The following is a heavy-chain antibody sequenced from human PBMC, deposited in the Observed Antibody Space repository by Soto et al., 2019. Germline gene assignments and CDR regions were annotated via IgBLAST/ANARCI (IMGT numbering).Heavy chain of an antibody. CDR2: IIPIFATV. CDR3: ASGGRGYSSAPRYYFDY. CDR1: GGSFSSNP. Sequence: QVQLVQSGSEVKKPGTSVKVSCKASGGSFSSNPISWVRQAPGQGLEWMAGIIPIFATVHYAQKFQGRGTITADESTSTAYMELTSLRSEDTAVYFCASGGRGYSSAPRYYFDYWGQGTLVTVSS. V-gene: IGHV1-69*01. D-gene: IGHD5-18*01. J-gene: IGHJ4*02.